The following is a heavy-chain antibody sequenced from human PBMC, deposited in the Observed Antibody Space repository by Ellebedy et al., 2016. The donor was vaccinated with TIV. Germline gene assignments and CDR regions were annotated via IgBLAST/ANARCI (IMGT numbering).Heavy chain of an antibody. CDR2: ISYEGSNE. J-gene: IGHJ4*02. D-gene: IGHD3-16*01. V-gene: IGHV3-30-3*01. CDR3: ARDLFGGVTADY. CDR1: GFIFGSYG. Sequence: GGSLRLSXAASGFIFGSYGMHWVRQAPGKGLEWVTVISYEGSNEYYADSVKGRFTISRDNSKNTLYLQMNSLRAEDTALYYCARDLFGGVTADYWGQGTLVTVSS.